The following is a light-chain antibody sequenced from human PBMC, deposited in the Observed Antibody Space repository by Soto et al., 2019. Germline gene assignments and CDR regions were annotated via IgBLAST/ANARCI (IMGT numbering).Light chain of an antibody. CDR1: QSISSSY. Sequence: EIVMTQSPATLSLSPGERATLSCRASQSISSSYLSWYQEKPGQAPRLLIYGASIRATGIPARFSGSGSGTAFTLTISSLQPEDGAVYYGHQDSNLPWTFGQGTKVDIK. J-gene: IGKJ1*01. CDR2: GAS. V-gene: IGKV3D-7*01. CDR3: HQDSNLPWT.